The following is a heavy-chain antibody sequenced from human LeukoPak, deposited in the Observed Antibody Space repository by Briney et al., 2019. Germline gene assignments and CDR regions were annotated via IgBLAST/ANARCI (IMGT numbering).Heavy chain of an antibody. D-gene: IGHD3-10*01. J-gene: IGHJ4*02. Sequence: ASETLSLTCAVSGYSISSGFYWGWIRQPPGKGLEWIGSIYRSGTTYYNPSLKSRVTISVDTSKNQFSLKLSSVTAADTAVYYCATPRRFGELLYWGQGTLVTVSS. CDR2: IYRSGTT. CDR1: GYSISSGFY. V-gene: IGHV4-38-2*01. CDR3: ATPRRFGELLY.